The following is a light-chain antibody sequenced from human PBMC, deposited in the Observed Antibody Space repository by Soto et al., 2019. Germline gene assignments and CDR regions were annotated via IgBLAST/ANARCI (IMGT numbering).Light chain of an antibody. CDR3: ASWDDSPNGLYV. Sequence: QSVLTQPPSASGTPGQRVTISCSGSSSDFGSSTVNWYQQLPGMAPRLLIYSNNQRPSGVPDRFSGSKSGTSASLAISGLQSEDEGDYYCASWDDSPNGLYVFGTGTKLTVL. CDR2: SNN. CDR1: SSDFGSST. V-gene: IGLV1-44*01. J-gene: IGLJ1*01.